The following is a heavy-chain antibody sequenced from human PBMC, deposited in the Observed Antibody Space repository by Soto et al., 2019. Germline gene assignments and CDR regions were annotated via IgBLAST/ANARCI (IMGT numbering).Heavy chain of an antibody. J-gene: IGHJ4*02. Sequence: TSETLSLTCIVSGVSISSGDDYWSWIRQPPGKGLEWIGYIYSSGSTYSNPSLRSRATISADTSKNQFSLKLSSVTAADTAVYYCARVRGVTYFDYWGQGTLVTVSS. CDR2: IYSSGST. D-gene: IGHD3-10*01. CDR3: ARVRGVTYFDY. V-gene: IGHV4-30-4*01. CDR1: GVSISSGDDY.